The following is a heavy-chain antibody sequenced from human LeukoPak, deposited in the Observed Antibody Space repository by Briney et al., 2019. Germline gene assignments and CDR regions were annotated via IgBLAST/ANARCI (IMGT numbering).Heavy chain of an antibody. Sequence: PGGSLRLSCAASGFTFSSYAMSWVRQAPGKGLEWVSAISGSGGSTYYADSVKGRFTISRDNAKNSLYLQMNSLRAEDTAVYYCAGVTAAAGTGGYYFDYWGQGTLVTVSS. D-gene: IGHD6-13*01. CDR3: AGVTAAAGTGGYYFDY. J-gene: IGHJ4*02. CDR2: ISGSGGST. V-gene: IGHV3-23*01. CDR1: GFTFSSYA.